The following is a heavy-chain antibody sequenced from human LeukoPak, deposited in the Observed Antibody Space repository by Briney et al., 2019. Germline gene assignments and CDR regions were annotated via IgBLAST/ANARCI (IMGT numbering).Heavy chain of an antibody. V-gene: IGHV1-2*02. D-gene: IGHD2-2*03. CDR1: GYTFTGYY. Sequence: ASVKVSCKASGYTFTGYYIHWVRQALGQGLEWMGWINPNSGGTNYAQKFQGRVTMTRDTSISTAYMELSRLRYDDTALYYCARDMDVEGWFDPWGQGTLVTVSS. J-gene: IGHJ5*02. CDR3: ARDMDVEGWFDP. CDR2: INPNSGGT.